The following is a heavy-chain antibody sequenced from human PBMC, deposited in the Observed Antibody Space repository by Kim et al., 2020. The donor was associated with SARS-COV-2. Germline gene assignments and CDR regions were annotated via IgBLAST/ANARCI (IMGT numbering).Heavy chain of an antibody. V-gene: IGHV3-30*18. CDR2: ILYDGSNQ. CDR3: AKASMAVAGTHFFDP. CDR1: GNNFRNYG. Sequence: GGSLRLSCEASGNNFRNYGMHWVRQAPGKGLEWVGVILYDGSNQYYADSVKGRFTISRDNSKNTLYLQISSLRVDDTAVYYCAKASMAVAGTHFFDPWGQGTPVTVSS. D-gene: IGHD6-19*01. J-gene: IGHJ5*02.